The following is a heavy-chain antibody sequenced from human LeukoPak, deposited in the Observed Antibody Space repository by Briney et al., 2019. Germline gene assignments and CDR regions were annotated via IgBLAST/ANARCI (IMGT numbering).Heavy chain of an antibody. CDR1: EFTFRAFW. D-gene: IGHD3-22*01. V-gene: IGHV3-7*01. Sequence: PGGSLRLSCAASEFTFRAFWMSWVRQAPGKGLEWMANINQDGSRKHYVDSVKGRFTVSRDNAENSLYLQTNSLRAEDTAVYYCARDGPGYYYDSSGYDYWGQGTLVTVSS. CDR3: ARDGPGYYYDSSGYDY. CDR2: INQDGSRK. J-gene: IGHJ4*02.